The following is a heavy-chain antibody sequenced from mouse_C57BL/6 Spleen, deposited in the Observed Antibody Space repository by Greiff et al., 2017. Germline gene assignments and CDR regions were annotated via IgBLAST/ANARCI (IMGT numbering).Heavy chain of an antibody. Sequence: VQLQQPGAELVRPGSSVKLSCKASGYTFTSYWMHWVKQRPIQGLEWIGNIDPSDSDTHYNQKFKDKATLTVDKSSSTAYMQLSSLTSEGSAVYSCARAGYYDYWGQGTTLTVSS. J-gene: IGHJ2*01. V-gene: IGHV1-52*01. CDR1: GYTFTSYW. CDR3: ARAGYYDY. CDR2: IDPSDSDT. D-gene: IGHD2-3*01.